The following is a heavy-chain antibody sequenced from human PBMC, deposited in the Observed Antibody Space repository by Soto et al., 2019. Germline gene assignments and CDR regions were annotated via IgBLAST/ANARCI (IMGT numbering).Heavy chain of an antibody. CDR2: ISYDGSNK. CDR3: AKDSTNVGVAAH. Sequence: QVQLVESGGGVVQPGRSLRLSRAASGFTFSSYGMHWVRQAPGKGLEWVAVISYDGSNKYYADSVKGRFTISRDNSKNTLYLQMNSLRAEDTAVYYCAKDSTNVGVAAHWGQGTLVTVSS. D-gene: IGHD2-8*01. CDR1: GFTFSSYG. V-gene: IGHV3-30*18. J-gene: IGHJ4*02.